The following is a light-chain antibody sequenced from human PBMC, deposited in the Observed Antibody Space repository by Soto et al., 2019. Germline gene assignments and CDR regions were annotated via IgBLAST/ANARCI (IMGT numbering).Light chain of an antibody. CDR2: GAS. Sequence: IFWAQPPCSLSLSTWERATLSCRASHSISVSYLAWYQQKPGQAPRLLIYGASSRATGIPDRFSGSGSGTDFTLTISRLEPEDFAVYYCQQYGSSPPEGFGQGTRLAVK. V-gene: IGKV3-20*01. J-gene: IGKJ5*01. CDR1: HSISVSY. CDR3: QQYGSSPPEG.